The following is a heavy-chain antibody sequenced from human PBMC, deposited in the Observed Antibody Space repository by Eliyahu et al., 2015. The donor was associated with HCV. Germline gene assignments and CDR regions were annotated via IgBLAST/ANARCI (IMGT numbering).Heavy chain of an antibody. D-gene: IGHD6-6*01. V-gene: IGHV2-5*02. CDR2: IYWDDDK. CDR1: GFSLSTXGVG. J-gene: IGHJ5*02. Sequence: QITLKESGPTLVKPTQTLTLTCTXSGFSLSTXGVGVGWXRQPXGKALXWLALIYWDDDKRYSPSLKSRLTITKDTSKNQVVLTMTNMDPVDTATYYCARRSSRRGVNWFDPWGQGTLVTVSS. CDR3: ARRSSRRGVNWFDP.